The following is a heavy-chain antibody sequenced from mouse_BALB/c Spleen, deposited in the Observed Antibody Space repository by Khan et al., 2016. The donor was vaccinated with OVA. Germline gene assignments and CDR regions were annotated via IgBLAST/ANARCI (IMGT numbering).Heavy chain of an antibody. Sequence: QVQLKQSGAELAKPGASVKMSCKASGYTFTNYWILWIKQRPGQGLEWIGYINPSTGYTEYNQNFKDKATLTADISSSTAYMQLSSLTSEDSAVYYCTRRSLRWDFDYWGQGTTLTVSS. CDR1: GYTFTNYW. CDR3: TRRSLRWDFDY. CDR2: INPSTGYT. V-gene: IGHV1-7*01. J-gene: IGHJ2*01. D-gene: IGHD1-1*01.